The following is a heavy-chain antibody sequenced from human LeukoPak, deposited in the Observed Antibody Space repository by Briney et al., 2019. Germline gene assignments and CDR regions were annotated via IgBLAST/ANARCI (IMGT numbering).Heavy chain of an antibody. J-gene: IGHJ3*02. CDR2: IWYDGSNK. CDR1: GFTFSSYG. D-gene: IGHD2-2*01. Sequence: GRSLRLSCAASGFTFSSYGMHWVRQAPGKGLEWVAVIWYDGSNKYYADSMKGRLRISRDNSKNTLYLQMNSLRAEDTAVYYCAKESGYCSRTSCFADAFDIWGQGTMVTVSS. V-gene: IGHV3-33*06. CDR3: AKESGYCSRTSCFADAFDI.